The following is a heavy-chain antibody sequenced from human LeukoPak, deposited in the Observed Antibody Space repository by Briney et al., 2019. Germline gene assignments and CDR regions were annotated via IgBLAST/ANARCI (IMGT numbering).Heavy chain of an antibody. Sequence: SETLSLTCTVSGGSISSGGYYWSWIRQHPGKGLEWIGYIYYSGSTYYNPSLKSRVTISVDTSKNQFSLKLSSVTAADTAVYYCARDHGLYCSGGSCPWLDYWGQGTLVTVSS. V-gene: IGHV4-31*03. CDR1: GGSISSGGYY. CDR3: ARDHGLYCSGGSCPWLDY. D-gene: IGHD2-15*01. J-gene: IGHJ4*02. CDR2: IYYSGST.